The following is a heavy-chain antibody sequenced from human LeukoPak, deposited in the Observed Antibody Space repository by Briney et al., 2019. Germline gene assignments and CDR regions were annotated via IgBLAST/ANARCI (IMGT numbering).Heavy chain of an antibody. D-gene: IGHD6-19*01. J-gene: IGHJ5*02. Sequence: PSETLSLTCAVYGGSFSGYYWSWIRQPPGKGLEWIGEINHSGSTNYNPSLKSRVTISVDTSKNQFSLKLSSVTAADTAVYYCARAWEQWLANWFDPWGQGTLVTVSS. V-gene: IGHV4-34*01. CDR1: GGSFSGYY. CDR2: INHSGST. CDR3: ARAWEQWLANWFDP.